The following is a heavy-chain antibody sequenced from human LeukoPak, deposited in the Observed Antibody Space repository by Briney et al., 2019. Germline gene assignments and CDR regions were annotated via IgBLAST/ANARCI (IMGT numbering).Heavy chain of an antibody. CDR2: IRYDGSNK. V-gene: IGHV3-30*02. CDR1: GFTFSSYG. D-gene: IGHD2-15*01. J-gene: IGHJ4*02. Sequence: PGGSLRLSCAASGFTFSSYGMHSVRQAPGKGLEWVAFIRYDGSNKYYTDSVKGRFTISRDNSKNTLYLQMNSLRSEDTAVYYCAMGDIVVVDARYWGQGTLVTVSS. CDR3: AMGDIVVVDARY.